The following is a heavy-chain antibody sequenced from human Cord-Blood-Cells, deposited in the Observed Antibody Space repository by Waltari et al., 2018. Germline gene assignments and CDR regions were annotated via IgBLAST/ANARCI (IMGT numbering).Heavy chain of an antibody. D-gene: IGHD6-6*01. V-gene: IGHV3-21*01. CDR1: GFTFSSYS. J-gene: IGHJ4*02. CDR2: ISSSSSYI. Sequence: EVQLVESGGGLVKPGGSLRLSCAASGFTFSSYSMNWVRQAPGKGLEWVSSISSSSSYIYYADSVKGRFTISRDNAKNSLYLQMNSLRAEDTAVYYCARDLGGGAYSSSSEGDYWGQGTLVTVSS. CDR3: ARDLGGGAYSSSSEGDY.